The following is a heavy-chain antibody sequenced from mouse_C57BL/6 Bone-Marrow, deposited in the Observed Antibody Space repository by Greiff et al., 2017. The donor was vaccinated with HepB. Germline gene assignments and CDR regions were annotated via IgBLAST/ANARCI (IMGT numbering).Heavy chain of an antibody. D-gene: IGHD2-4*01. Sequence: QVQLKQPGAELVRPGSSVKLSCKASGYTFTSYWMDWVKQRPGQGLEWIGNIYPSDSETHYNQKFKDKATLTVDKSSSTAYMQLSSLTSEDSAVYYCARSGYDYDRCYFDYWGQGTTLTVSS. V-gene: IGHV1-61*01. CDR3: ARSGYDYDRCYFDY. J-gene: IGHJ2*01. CDR2: IYPSDSET. CDR1: GYTFTSYW.